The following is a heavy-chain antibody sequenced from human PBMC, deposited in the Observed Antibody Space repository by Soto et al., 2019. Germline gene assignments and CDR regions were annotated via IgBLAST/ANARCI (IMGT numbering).Heavy chain of an antibody. Sequence: SVKVSCKASGGTFSTHAIIWVRQAPGHGLEWMGGIIPISGTTYYTQKFQGRVTITADEPTSTAFMELSSLKSEDTAVFYCARGYCSGGNCYSGMDVWGQVTMVTVS. CDR3: ARGYCSGGNCYSGMDV. D-gene: IGHD2-15*01. CDR1: GGTFSTHA. V-gene: IGHV1-69*13. J-gene: IGHJ6*02. CDR2: IIPISGTT.